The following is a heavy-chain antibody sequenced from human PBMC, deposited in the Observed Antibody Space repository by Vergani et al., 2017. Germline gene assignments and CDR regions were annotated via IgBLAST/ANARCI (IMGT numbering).Heavy chain of an antibody. V-gene: IGHV1-46*03. CDR2: INPSGGHT. J-gene: IGHJ4*02. D-gene: IGHD3-9*01. CDR1: GYTFSNYY. CDR3: ARGDYGILTGYRY. Sequence: QVQVVQSGAEVKKSGASVKFSCKTSGYTFSNYYMHWVRQAPGQGIEWMGIINPSGGHTNYAQKFQGRVTMTRDTSTSTVYMELSSLRSEDTAIYYCARGDYGILTGYRYWGQGTLVTVSA.